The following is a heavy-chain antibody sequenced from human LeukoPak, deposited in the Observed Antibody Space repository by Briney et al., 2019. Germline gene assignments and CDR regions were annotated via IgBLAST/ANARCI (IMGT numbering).Heavy chain of an antibody. CDR1: GDSLNNYY. Sequence: PSETLSLTCTVAGDSLNNYYWSWIRQPAGKGLEWIGRIHINGNTNYNPSLDSRVTISLDTSKNQFSLKLSSVTAADTAVYYCARILTGYTYYFDYWGQGTLVTVSS. V-gene: IGHV4-4*07. CDR2: IHINGNT. J-gene: IGHJ4*02. CDR3: ARILTGYTYYFDY. D-gene: IGHD3-9*01.